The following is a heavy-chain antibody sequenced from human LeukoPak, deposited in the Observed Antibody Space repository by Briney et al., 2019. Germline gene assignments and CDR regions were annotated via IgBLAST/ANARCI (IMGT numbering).Heavy chain of an antibody. CDR3: ARVTGYMIEDYFDY. CDR1: GGSISSSSYY. V-gene: IGHV4-39*07. Sequence: KASETLSLTCTVSGGSISSSSYYWGWIRQPPGKGLEWIGSIYYSGSTYYNPSLKSRVTISVETSKNQFSLKLSSVTAADTAVYYCARVTGYMIEDYFDYWGQGTLVTVSS. CDR2: IYYSGST. J-gene: IGHJ4*02. D-gene: IGHD3-22*01.